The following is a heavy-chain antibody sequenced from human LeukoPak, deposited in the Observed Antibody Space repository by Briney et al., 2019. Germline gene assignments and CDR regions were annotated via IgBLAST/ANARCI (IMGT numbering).Heavy chain of an antibody. CDR3: ARARDCSSTSCSPGYYFDY. CDR1: GGSISSYY. J-gene: IGHJ4*02. D-gene: IGHD2-2*01. V-gene: IGHV4-4*07. Sequence: PSETLSPTCTVSGGSISSYYWSWIRQPAGKGLEWIGRIYTSGSTNYNPSLKSRVTMSIDTSRNQFSLKLSSVTAADTAVYYCARARDCSSTSCSPGYYFDYWGQGTLVTVSS. CDR2: IYTSGST.